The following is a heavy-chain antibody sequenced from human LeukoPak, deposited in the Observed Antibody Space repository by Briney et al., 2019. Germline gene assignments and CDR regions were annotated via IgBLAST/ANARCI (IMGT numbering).Heavy chain of an antibody. D-gene: IGHD4-23*01. CDR2: IKQDGSEK. Sequence: PGGSLRLSCAASGFTFSSYWMSWVRQAPGKGLEWVANIKQDGSEKYYVDSVKGRFTISRDNAKNSLYLHMNSLRAEDTAVYYCARGDEVVTYHGAFDIWGQGTMVTVSS. CDR1: GFTFSSYW. CDR3: ARGDEVVTYHGAFDI. V-gene: IGHV3-7*01. J-gene: IGHJ3*02.